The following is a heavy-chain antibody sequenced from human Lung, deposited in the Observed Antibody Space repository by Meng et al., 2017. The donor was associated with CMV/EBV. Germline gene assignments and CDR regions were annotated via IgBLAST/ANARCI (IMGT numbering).Heavy chain of an antibody. J-gene: IGHJ4*02. D-gene: IGHD4-23*01. V-gene: IGHV6-1*01. CDR3: ARGINGGCGD. CDR2: TYYRSKWYH. Sequence: QVQTPQSGPGLVKPSQTPSLTCALSGDIVSSNSAAWHWIRQSPSRGLEWLGRTYYRSKWYHEYAVSVKSRITISPDTPKNQFSLQLNSMTPEDTAVYYCARGINGGCGDWGQGTLVTVSS. CDR1: GDIVSSNSAA.